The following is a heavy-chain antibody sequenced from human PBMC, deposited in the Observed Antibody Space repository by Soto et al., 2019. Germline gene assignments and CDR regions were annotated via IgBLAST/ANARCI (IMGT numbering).Heavy chain of an antibody. Sequence: QVQLQESGPGLVKPSETLSLTCSVSDGSVSSGIYYWSWIRQPPGKGLEWIGYIHFSRSITYNPSLKSRVTISVDTSKNQLSLKLSSVTAADTAVYYCGRGGDAYKMGRDWGQGTLVTVSS. CDR3: GRGGDAYKMGRD. CDR2: IHFSRSI. J-gene: IGHJ4*02. CDR1: DGSVSSGIYY. V-gene: IGHV4-61*01. D-gene: IGHD3-10*01.